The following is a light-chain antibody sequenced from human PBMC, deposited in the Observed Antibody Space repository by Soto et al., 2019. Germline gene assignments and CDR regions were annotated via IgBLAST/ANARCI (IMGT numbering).Light chain of an antibody. CDR2: EDI. Sequence: GLTQPGSVSESPGQSITISCNETSSDVGSYSLLSWYQHHPGKAPKLIIYEDIKGPSGVSNRFSGSKSGNTASLRISGLQAEDEADYYCYTYAGGSTYLFGTGTKVTVL. J-gene: IGLJ1*01. CDR3: YTYAGGSTYL. V-gene: IGLV2-23*01. CDR1: SSDVGSYSL.